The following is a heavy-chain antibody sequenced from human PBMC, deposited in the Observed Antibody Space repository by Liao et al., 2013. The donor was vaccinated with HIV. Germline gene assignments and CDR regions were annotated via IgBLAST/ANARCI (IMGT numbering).Heavy chain of an antibody. D-gene: IGHD3-10*01. CDR2: INHSGST. CDR1: GGSFRGYY. V-gene: IGHV4-34*01. CDR3: ASEAGYYGPDY. Sequence: QVQLQESGPGLVKPSETLSLTCAVYGGSFRGYYWSWIRQPPGKGLEWIGEINHSGSTNYYPSLKSRVTISVDTSKNQFSLKLSSVTAADTAVYYCASEAGYYGPDYWGQGTLVTVSS. J-gene: IGHJ4*02.